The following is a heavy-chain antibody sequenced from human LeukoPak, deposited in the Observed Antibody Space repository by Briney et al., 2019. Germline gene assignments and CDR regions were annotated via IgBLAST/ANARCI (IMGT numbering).Heavy chain of an antibody. D-gene: IGHD2-2*01. V-gene: IGHV4-59*08. CDR3: ARLKQCSSTSCYEYYYYGMDV. J-gene: IGHJ6*02. Sequence: SETLSLTCTVSGGSISSYYWSWIRQPPGKGLEWIGYIYYSGSTNYNPSLKSRVSISVDTSKNQFSLKLSSVTAADTAVYYCARLKQCSSTSCYEYYYYGMDVWGPGTTVTVSS. CDR2: IYYSGST. CDR1: GGSISSYY.